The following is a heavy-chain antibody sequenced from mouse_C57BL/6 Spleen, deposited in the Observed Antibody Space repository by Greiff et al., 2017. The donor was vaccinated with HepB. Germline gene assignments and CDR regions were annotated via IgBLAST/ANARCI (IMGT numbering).Heavy chain of an antibody. V-gene: IGHV14-4*01. CDR1: GFNIKDDY. CDR3: TTTVEGFDV. Sequence: EVQLQQSGAELVRPGASVKLSCTASGFNIKDDYMHWVKQRPEQGLEWIGWIDPENGDTEYASKFQGKATITADTSSNTAYLQLSSLTSEDTAVYYCTTTVEGFDVWGTGTTVTVSS. J-gene: IGHJ1*03. CDR2: IDPENGDT. D-gene: IGHD1-1*01.